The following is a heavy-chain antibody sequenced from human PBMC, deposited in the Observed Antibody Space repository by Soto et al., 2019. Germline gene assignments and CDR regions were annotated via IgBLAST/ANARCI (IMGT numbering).Heavy chain of an antibody. CDR2: IIPIFGTA. J-gene: IGHJ5*02. D-gene: IGHD2-15*01. V-gene: IGHV1-69*01. CDR1: VGTFSSYA. Sequence: QVQLVQSGAEVKKPGSSVKVSCKASVGTFSSYAISWVRQAPGQGLEWMGGIIPIFGTANYAQKFQVRVTITADESTSTAYMELSSLRSEDTAVYYCARDLDCRGGSCYSSRLFFGWFDPWGHGTLVTVSS. CDR3: ARDLDCRGGSCYSSRLFFGWFDP.